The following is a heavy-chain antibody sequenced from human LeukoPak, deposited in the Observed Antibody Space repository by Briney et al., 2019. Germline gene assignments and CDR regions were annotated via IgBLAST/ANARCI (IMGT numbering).Heavy chain of an antibody. CDR2: IYTSGST. Sequence: PSQTLSLTCTVSGGSISSGSYYWSWIRQPAGKGLEWIGRIYTSGSTNYNPSLKSRVTISVDTSKNQFSLKLSSVTAADTAVYYCARGAPTYYYGSGSYYNPYYFDYWGQGTLVTVSS. CDR3: ARGAPTYYYGSGSYYNPYYFDY. J-gene: IGHJ4*02. D-gene: IGHD3-10*01. CDR1: GGSISSGSYY. V-gene: IGHV4-61*02.